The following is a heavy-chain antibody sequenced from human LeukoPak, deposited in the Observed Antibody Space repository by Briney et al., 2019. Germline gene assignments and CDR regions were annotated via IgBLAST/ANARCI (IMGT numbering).Heavy chain of an antibody. CDR1: GDSITSYF. CDR3: ARDTGSGGWLIDY. J-gene: IGHJ4*02. D-gene: IGHD6-19*01. V-gene: IGHV4-4*07. Sequence: PSETLSLTCTVSGDSITSYFWHWLRQPAGKALQWIGRIYTSGSPNYNPSLKSRVSMSVDTSKNQFSLKLTSVTAADTAVYYCARDTGSGGWLIDYWGQGTLVTVSS. CDR2: IYTSGSP.